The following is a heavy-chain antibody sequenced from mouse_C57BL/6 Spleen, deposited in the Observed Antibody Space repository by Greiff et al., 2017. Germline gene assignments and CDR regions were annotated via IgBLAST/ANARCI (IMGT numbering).Heavy chain of an antibody. CDR1: GYTFTSYW. V-gene: IGHV1-52*01. Sequence: QVQLQQPGAELVRPGSSVKLSCKASGYTFTSYWMHWVKQRPIQGLEWIGNIDPSDSETHYNQKFKDKATLTVDKSSSTAYMQLSSLTSEDSAVYYCARTTVEGDWFAYWGQGTLVTVSA. J-gene: IGHJ3*01. D-gene: IGHD1-1*01. CDR2: IDPSDSET. CDR3: ARTTVEGDWFAY.